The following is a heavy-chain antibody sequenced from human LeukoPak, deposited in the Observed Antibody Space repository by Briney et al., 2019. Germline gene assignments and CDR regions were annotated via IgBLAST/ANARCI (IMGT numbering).Heavy chain of an antibody. CDR2: INHSGST. Sequence: SETLSLTCAVYGGSFSGYYWSWIRQPPGKGLEWIGEINHSGSTNYNPSLKSRVTISVDTSKYQFSLKLSSVTAADTAVYYCAGADPHYYDSSGYHFDYWGQGTLVTVSS. CDR1: GGSFSGYY. CDR3: AGADPHYYDSSGYHFDY. J-gene: IGHJ4*02. V-gene: IGHV4-34*01. D-gene: IGHD3-22*01.